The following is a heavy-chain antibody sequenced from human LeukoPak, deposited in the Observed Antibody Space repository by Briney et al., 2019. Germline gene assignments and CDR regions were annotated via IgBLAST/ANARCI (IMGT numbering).Heavy chain of an antibody. CDR1: GDSISSGDYY. D-gene: IGHD3-22*01. CDR3: ARGPYKYDGSGAFDI. Sequence: SQTLSLTCTVSGDSISSGDYYWSWIRQPAGKGLEWIGRIYTSGSTNYNHSLKSRVTISVDTSKNHFSLKLTSVTAADTAVYYCARGPYKYDGSGAFDIWGQGTMVTVSS. J-gene: IGHJ3*02. CDR2: IYTSGST. V-gene: IGHV4-61*02.